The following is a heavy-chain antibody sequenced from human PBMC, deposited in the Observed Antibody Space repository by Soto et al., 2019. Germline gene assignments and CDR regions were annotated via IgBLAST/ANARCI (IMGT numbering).Heavy chain of an antibody. J-gene: IGHJ6*02. D-gene: IGHD3-22*01. CDR1: GFTFSSYW. Sequence: EVQLVESGGGLVQPGGSLRLSCAASGFTFSSYWMHWVRQAPGKGLVWVSRINSDGSSTSYADSVKGRFTISRDNAKNTLYLQMNSLRAEDTAVYYCARDRVTMIVVNGMHGWGQGTTVTVSS. CDR2: INSDGSST. CDR3: ARDRVTMIVVNGMHG. V-gene: IGHV3-74*01.